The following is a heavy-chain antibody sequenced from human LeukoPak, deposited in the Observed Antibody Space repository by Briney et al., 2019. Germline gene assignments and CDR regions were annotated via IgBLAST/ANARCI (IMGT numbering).Heavy chain of an antibody. Sequence: PGGSLRLSCAASGFTFSSYAMHWVRQPPGKGLEWVAFISYNGVSKYYADSVKGRFTISRDDSTNTLYLQMNSLRAEDTAFYYCARERTGFYLACWGQGTLVTVSS. J-gene: IGHJ4*02. CDR1: GFTFSSYA. CDR2: ISYNGVSK. CDR3: ARERTGFYLAC. V-gene: IGHV3-30*04. D-gene: IGHD3/OR15-3a*01.